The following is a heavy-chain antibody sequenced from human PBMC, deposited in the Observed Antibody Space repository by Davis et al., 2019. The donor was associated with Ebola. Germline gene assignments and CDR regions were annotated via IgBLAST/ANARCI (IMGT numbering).Heavy chain of an antibody. CDR1: GGSISSGDYY. CDR2: IYYSGST. V-gene: IGHV4-30-4*02. D-gene: IGHD3-10*01. J-gene: IGHJ4*02. CDR3: ARAPSVVRGVIVPFDK. Sequence: SETLSLTCTVSGGSISSGDYYWSWIRQPPGKGLEWIGYIYYSGSTYYNPSLKSRVTISVDTSKNQFSLKLSSVTAADTAVYYCARAPSVVRGVIVPFDKWGQGTLVTVSS.